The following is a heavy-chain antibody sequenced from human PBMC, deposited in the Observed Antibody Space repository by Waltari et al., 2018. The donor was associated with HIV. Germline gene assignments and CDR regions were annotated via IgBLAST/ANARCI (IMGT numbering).Heavy chain of an antibody. V-gene: IGHV4-59*01. CDR3: ARESLRFYSDS. J-gene: IGHJ4*02. D-gene: IGHD2-21*01. CDR1: VTPMSSFY. Sequence: QVQLQESGPGLVKPSETLSVTCTLSVTPMSSFYWIWIRQPPGKGLEWIGYVSDSGSTKYNPSLKSRATISIDTSKNQFSLRLSFVTAADTALYYCARESLRFYSDSWGQGTLVSVSS. CDR2: VSDSGST.